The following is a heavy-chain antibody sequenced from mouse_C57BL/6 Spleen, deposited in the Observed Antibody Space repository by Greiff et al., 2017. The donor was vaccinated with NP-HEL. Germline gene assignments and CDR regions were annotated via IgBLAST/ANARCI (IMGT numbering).Heavy chain of an antibody. V-gene: IGHV1-82*01. D-gene: IGHD1-1*01. Sequence: QVQLKESGPELVKPGASVKISCKASGYAFSSSWMNWVKQRPGKGLEWIGRIYPGDGDTNYNGKFKGKATLTADKSSSTAYMQLSSLTSEDSAVYFCAREEVTTVAKGDYWGQGTTLTVSS. J-gene: IGHJ2*01. CDR2: IYPGDGDT. CDR3: AREEVTTVAKGDY. CDR1: GYAFSSSW.